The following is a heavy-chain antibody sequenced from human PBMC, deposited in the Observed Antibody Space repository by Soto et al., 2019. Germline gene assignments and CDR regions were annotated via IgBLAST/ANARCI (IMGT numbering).Heavy chain of an antibody. V-gene: IGHV1-24*01. D-gene: IGHD6-19*01. CDR1: GYTLTELS. CDR3: AGYSSGWYYFDY. Sequence: ASVKVSCKVSGYTLTELSMHWVRQAPGKGLEWMGGFDPEDGETIYAQKFQGRVTMTEDTSTDTAYMELSSLRSEDTAVYYCAGYSSGWYYFDYWGQGTLVTVSS. J-gene: IGHJ4*02. CDR2: FDPEDGET.